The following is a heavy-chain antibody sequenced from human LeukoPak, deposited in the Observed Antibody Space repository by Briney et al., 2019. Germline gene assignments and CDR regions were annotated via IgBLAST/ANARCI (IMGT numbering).Heavy chain of an antibody. D-gene: IGHD5-18*01. Sequence: GRSLRLSCAASGFTFSRYAMHWVRQAPGKGLEWVAVISYDGSNKYYADSVKGRFTISRDNSKNTLYLQMNSLRAEDTAVYYCARDPWRGDTAMVYPHYWGQETLFTASS. J-gene: IGHJ4*02. CDR2: ISYDGSNK. CDR1: GFTFSRYA. CDR3: ARDPWRGDTAMVYPHY. V-gene: IGHV3-30-3*01.